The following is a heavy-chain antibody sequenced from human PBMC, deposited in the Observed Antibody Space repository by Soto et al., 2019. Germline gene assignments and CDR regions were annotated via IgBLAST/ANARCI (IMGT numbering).Heavy chain of an antibody. CDR3: ARGRYGDY. D-gene: IGHD1-1*01. J-gene: IGHJ4*02. CDR1: GYTFTTYG. Sequence: QVHLVQSGAEVKKPGASVKVSCKGSGYTFTTYGITWVRQAPGQGLEWMGWISAHNGNTNNAKKLQVRVTVTRDTSTSTAYLEMRSLSSDDTAVYYCARGRYGDYWGQGALVTVSS. V-gene: IGHV1-18*01. CDR2: ISAHNGNT.